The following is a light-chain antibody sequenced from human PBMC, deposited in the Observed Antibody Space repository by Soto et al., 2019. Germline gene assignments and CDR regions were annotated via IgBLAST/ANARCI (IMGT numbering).Light chain of an antibody. Sequence: DIQMTQSPSSLSASIGGRVTITCQASQDITIYLNWYQQKHGKAPKLLTYDASNLEAGVASRFSGSASGTDFTRTISSLQPEDIATYYCLQYDNLPYTFGQGTKLEIK. CDR2: DAS. CDR3: LQYDNLPYT. CDR1: QDITIY. J-gene: IGKJ2*01. V-gene: IGKV1-33*01.